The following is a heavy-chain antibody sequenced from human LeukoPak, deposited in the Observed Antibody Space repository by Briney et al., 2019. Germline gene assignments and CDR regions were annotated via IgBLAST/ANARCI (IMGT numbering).Heavy chain of an antibody. CDR2: IRSKANSYAT. J-gene: IGHJ3*02. V-gene: IGHV3-73*01. Sequence: GGSLRLSCAASGFTFSGSAMHWVRQASGKGLEWVGRIRSKANSYATAYAASVKGRFTISRDDSKNTAHLQMNSLKTEDTAVYFCARVACSSTTCYQRAFDIWGQGTMVTVSS. D-gene: IGHD2-2*01. CDR1: GFTFSGSA. CDR3: ARVACSSTTCYQRAFDI.